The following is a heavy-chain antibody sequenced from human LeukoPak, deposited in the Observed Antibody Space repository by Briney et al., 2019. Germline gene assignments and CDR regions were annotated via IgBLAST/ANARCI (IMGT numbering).Heavy chain of an antibody. CDR3: ARGTNIATDY. CDR1: GYIFSDYY. J-gene: IGHJ4*02. D-gene: IGHD6-13*01. Sequence: GASVKVSCKASGYIFSDYYMHWVRQAPAQGLEWMGWINPKSGGTNYAQKFQGRVTMTRDTSISTAYMELSTLRSDDMAVYYCARGTNIATDYWGQETLVTVSS. V-gene: IGHV1-2*02. CDR2: INPKSGGT.